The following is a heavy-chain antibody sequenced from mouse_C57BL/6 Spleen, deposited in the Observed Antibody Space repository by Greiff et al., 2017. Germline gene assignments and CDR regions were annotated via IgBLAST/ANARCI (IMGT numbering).Heavy chain of an antibody. V-gene: IGHV1-82*01. CDR1: GYAFSSSW. Sequence: VKLQESGPELVKPGASVKISCKASGYAFSSSWMNWVKQRPGKGLEWIGRIYPGDGDTNYNGKFKGKATLTADKSSSTAYMQLSSLTSEDSAVYFCARSTSYYFDYWGQGTTLTVAS. J-gene: IGHJ2*01. CDR2: IYPGDGDT. CDR3: ARSTSYYFDY.